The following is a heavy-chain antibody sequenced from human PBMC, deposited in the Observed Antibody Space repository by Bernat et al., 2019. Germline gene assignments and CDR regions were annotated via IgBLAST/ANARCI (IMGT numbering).Heavy chain of an antibody. CDR1: GYTFTSYA. J-gene: IGHJ6*02. Sequence: QVQLVQSGSELKKPGASVKVSCKASGYTFTSYAMNWVRQAPGQGLEWMGWINTNTGNPTYAQGFTGRFVISLDTSVSTAYLQICSLKAEDTAVYYCAILLGTYDILTPGYYGMDVWGQGTTVTVSS. D-gene: IGHD3-9*01. CDR3: AILLGTYDILTPGYYGMDV. CDR2: INTNTGNP. V-gene: IGHV7-4-1*01.